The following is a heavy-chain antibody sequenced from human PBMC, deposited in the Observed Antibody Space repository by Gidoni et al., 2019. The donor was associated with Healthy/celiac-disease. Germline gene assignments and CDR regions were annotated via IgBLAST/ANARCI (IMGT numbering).Heavy chain of an antibody. Sequence: EVQLVESGGGLVQPGGSLRLSCAASGFTFSSYDVPWVRQAPGKGLAWVSAIGTAGDTYYPGSVKGRFTISRENAKNSLYLQMNSLRAGDTAVYYCARDLGGMDVWGQGTTVTVSS. J-gene: IGHJ6*02. D-gene: IGHD3-16*01. CDR1: GFTFSSYD. V-gene: IGHV3-13*01. CDR3: ARDLGGMDV. CDR2: IGTAGDT.